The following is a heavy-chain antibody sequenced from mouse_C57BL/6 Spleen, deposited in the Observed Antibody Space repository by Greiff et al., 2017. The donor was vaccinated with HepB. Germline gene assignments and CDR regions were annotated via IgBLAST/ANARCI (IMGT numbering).Heavy chain of an antibody. CDR3: ERNYALDY. CDR2: IYPGDGDT. V-gene: IGHV1-82*01. Sequence: QVQLQQSGPELVKPGASVKFSCKASGYAFSSSWMNWVKQRPGKGLEWIGRIYPGDGDTNYNGKFKGKATLTADKSSSTAYMQLSSLTSEDSAVYFCERNYALDYWGQGTSVTVSS. CDR1: GYAFSSSW. J-gene: IGHJ4*01.